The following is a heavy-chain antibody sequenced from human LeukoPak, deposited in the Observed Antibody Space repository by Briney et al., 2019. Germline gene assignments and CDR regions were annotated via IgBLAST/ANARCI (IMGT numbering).Heavy chain of an antibody. Sequence: GGSLRLSCAASGFSFSSYWMCWVRQAPGKGLEWVANIQHDGSEQYYVDSVKGRFTISRDNTKKSLFLQINSLRAEDTAVYYCATPARGGSALPWGQGTLVTVSS. D-gene: IGHD6-19*01. CDR3: ATPARGGSALP. CDR1: GFSFSSYW. J-gene: IGHJ5*02. CDR2: IQHDGSEQ. V-gene: IGHV3-7*01.